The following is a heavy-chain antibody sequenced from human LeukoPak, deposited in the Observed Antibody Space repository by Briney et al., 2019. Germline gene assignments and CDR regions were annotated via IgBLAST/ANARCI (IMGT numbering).Heavy chain of an antibody. CDR2: INHSGST. V-gene: IGHV4-39*07. CDR3: ARGLGAALGY. CDR1: GGSISSSSYY. Sequence: TLSLTCTVSGGSISSSSYYWSWTRQPPGKGLEWIGEINHSGSTNYNPSLKSRVTISVDTSSSQLSLKMSSVTAADTAVYYCARGLGAALGYWGQGSLVTVSS. D-gene: IGHD6-25*01. J-gene: IGHJ4*02.